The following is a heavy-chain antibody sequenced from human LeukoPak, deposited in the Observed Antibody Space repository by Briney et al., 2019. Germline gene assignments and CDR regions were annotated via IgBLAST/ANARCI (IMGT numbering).Heavy chain of an antibody. Sequence: PSETLSLTCTVYGGSFSDYYWSWIRQPPGKGLEWIGEINHSGSTNYSPSLTSRVTISVDTSNNQFSLKLSSVTAADTAVYYCARGGRSYYDSSGYYYSWGQGILVTVSS. CDR2: INHSGST. CDR3: ARGGRSYYDSSGYYYS. CDR1: GGSFSDYY. J-gene: IGHJ4*02. V-gene: IGHV4-34*01. D-gene: IGHD3-22*01.